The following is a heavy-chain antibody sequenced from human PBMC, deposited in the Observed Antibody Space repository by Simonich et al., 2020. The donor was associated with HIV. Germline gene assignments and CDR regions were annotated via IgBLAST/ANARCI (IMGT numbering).Heavy chain of an antibody. D-gene: IGHD6-6*01. CDR3: AKDRYSSSSGSFDY. V-gene: IGHV3-9*03. Sequence: EVQLVESGGGLVQPGRSLRLSCAASGFTFDDYAMHWVRQAPGKGWWWVIGISLNSGSIGYADSVKGRFTISRDNAKNSLYLQMNSLRAEDMALYYCAKDRYSSSSGSFDYWGQGTLVTVSS. J-gene: IGHJ4*02. CDR2: ISLNSGSI. CDR1: GFTFDDYA.